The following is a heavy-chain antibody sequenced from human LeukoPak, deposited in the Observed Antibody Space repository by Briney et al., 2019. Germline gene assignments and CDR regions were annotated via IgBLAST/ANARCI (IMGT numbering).Heavy chain of an antibody. CDR2: IIPIFGTA. CDR3: ARSSIIAAAGPYYFDY. Sequence: SVKLSCKASVGTCSSYAISWVRQAPGQGLEWMGGIIPIFGTANYAQKFQGRVTITADKSTSTAYMELSSLRSEDTAVYYCARSSIIAAAGPYYFDYWGQGTLVTVSS. CDR1: VGTCSSYA. D-gene: IGHD6-13*01. J-gene: IGHJ4*02. V-gene: IGHV1-69*06.